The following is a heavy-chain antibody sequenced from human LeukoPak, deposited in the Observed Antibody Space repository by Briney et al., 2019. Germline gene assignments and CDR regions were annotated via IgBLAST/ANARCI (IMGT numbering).Heavy chain of an antibody. CDR3: ARDQGSGSYFSH. J-gene: IGHJ4*02. V-gene: IGHV4-59*11. CDR2: IYYSGST. D-gene: IGHD1-26*01. CDR1: GGSISSHY. Sequence: SETLSLTCTVSGGSISSHYWSWIRQPPGKGLEWIGYIYYSGSTNYNPSLKSRVTISVGTSKNQFSLKLSSVTAADTAVYYCARDQGSGSYFSHWGQGTLVTVSS.